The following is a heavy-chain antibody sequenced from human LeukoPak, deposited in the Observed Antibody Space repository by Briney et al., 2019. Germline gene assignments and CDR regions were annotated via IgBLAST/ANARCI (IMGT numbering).Heavy chain of an antibody. CDR1: GYTFTNYG. CDR2: INLYSGHT. D-gene: IGHD2-8*01. CDR3: ARGGSNGVDY. J-gene: IGHJ4*02. Sequence: GASVKVACRTAGYTFTNYGVTWVRQAPGQGLEWMGWINLYSGHTNYAQRLQGRVTMTTDITATTAYMELRSLRSDDTAVYFCARGGSNGVDYWGQGTLVTVSS. V-gene: IGHV1-18*01.